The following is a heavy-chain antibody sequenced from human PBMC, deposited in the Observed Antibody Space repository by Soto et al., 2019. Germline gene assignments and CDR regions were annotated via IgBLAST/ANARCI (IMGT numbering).Heavy chain of an antibody. CDR2: ILYDGSKE. Sequence: HPGGSLRLSCTDSGFSFNTYVMDWVCQAPGKGLEWVARILYDGSKEYYADPVKGRFTISRDNSKNTLYLQMDRLRVEDTAVYFCAKGLALMADHWGQGTPVTVSS. D-gene: IGHD2-21*01. CDR1: GFSFNTYV. CDR3: AKGLALMADH. V-gene: IGHV3-30*18. J-gene: IGHJ4*02.